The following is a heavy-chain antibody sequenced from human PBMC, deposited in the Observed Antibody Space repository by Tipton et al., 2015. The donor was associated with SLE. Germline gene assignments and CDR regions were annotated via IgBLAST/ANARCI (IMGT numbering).Heavy chain of an antibody. CDR1: GFTFSSYG. CDR3: ARGPRITMVQGVILRGTYFDY. Sequence: GSLRLSCAASGFTFSSYGMHWVRQAPGKGLEWVAFIRYDGSNKYYADSVKGRFTISRDNSKNTLYLQMNSLRSDDTAVYYCARGPRITMVQGVILRGTYFDYWGQGTLVTVSS. D-gene: IGHD3-10*01. J-gene: IGHJ4*02. V-gene: IGHV3-30*02. CDR2: IRYDGSNK.